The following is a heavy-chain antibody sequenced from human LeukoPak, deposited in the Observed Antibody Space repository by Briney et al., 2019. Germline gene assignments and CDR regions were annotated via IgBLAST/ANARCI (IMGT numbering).Heavy chain of an antibody. D-gene: IGHD1-7*01. Sequence: PGGSLRLSCVVSEFSLGLYGAHWVRQAPGRAPEWLAFIRYDGSSPFYAESVKGRFSISRDNSKNTLYLQMNSLRVEDTAVYYCAKNGITGTTYRHNWLDPWGQGTLVIVSS. CDR2: IRYDGSSP. J-gene: IGHJ5*02. V-gene: IGHV3-30*02. CDR1: EFSLGLYG. CDR3: AKNGITGTTYRHNWLDP.